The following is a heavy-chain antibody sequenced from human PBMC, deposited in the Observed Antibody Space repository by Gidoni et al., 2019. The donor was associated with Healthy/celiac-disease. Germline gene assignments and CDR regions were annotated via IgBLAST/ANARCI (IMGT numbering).Heavy chain of an antibody. V-gene: IGHV1-69*02. Sequence: QVQLVQSGAEVKKPGSSVKVSCKASGGTFSRYTISWVRQAPGQGLEWMGRIIPIISIANYAQKFQGRVTITEDKSTSKDYMELSSLRSEDTAVYYCALQAYYYDSSGYSWFDWGQGTLVTVSS. CDR2: IIPIISIA. J-gene: IGHJ4*02. CDR3: ALQAYYYDSSGYSWFD. CDR1: GGTFSRYT. D-gene: IGHD3-22*01.